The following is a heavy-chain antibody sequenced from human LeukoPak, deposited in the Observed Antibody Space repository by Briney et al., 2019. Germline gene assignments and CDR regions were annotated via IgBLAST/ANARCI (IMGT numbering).Heavy chain of an antibody. V-gene: IGHV3-9*01. J-gene: IGHJ3*02. Sequence: GGSLRLSCAASGFTFDDYAMHLVRQASGKGLEWVSGINWNTNSIKYADSVKGRFTISRDNAKNSLYLQMNSLRAEDTAFYYCAKGSSGWSTDAFDIWGQGTMVTVSS. D-gene: IGHD6-19*01. CDR1: GFTFDDYA. CDR3: AKGSSGWSTDAFDI. CDR2: INWNTNSI.